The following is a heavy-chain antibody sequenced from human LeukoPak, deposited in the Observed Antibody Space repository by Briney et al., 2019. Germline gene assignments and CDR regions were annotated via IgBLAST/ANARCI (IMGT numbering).Heavy chain of an antibody. CDR2: IYYSGST. CDR3: ASPDRLPSPYYYYDSSGYYRAAFGI. D-gene: IGHD3-22*01. J-gene: IGHJ3*02. V-gene: IGHV4-39*01. CDR1: GGSISSSSYY. Sequence: PSETLSLTCTVSGGSISSSSYYWGWIRQPPGKGLEWIGSIYYSGSTYYNPSLKSRVTISVDTSKNQFPLKLSSVTAADTAVYYCASPDRLPSPYYYYDSSGYYRAAFGIWGQGTMVTVSS.